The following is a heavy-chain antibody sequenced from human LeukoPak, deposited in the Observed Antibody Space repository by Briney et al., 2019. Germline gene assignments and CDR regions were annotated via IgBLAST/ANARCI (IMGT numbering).Heavy chain of an antibody. D-gene: IGHD6-19*01. J-gene: IGHJ3*02. CDR3: ARDSAVAGRIDAFDI. CDR2: INPSGGST. V-gene: IGHV1-46*01. Sequence: ASVKVSCKASGYTFTGYYMHWVRQAPGQGLEWMGIINPSGGSTSYAQKFQGRVTMTRDMSTSTVYMELSSLRSEDTAVYYCARDSAVAGRIDAFDIWGQGTMVTVSS. CDR1: GYTFTGYY.